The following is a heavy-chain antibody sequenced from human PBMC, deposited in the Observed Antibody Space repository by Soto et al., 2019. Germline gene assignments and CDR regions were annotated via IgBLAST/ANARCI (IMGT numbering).Heavy chain of an antibody. D-gene: IGHD3-3*01. Sequence: GGSLRLSCAASGFTFSSYAMSWVRQAPGKGLEWVSAISGSGGSTYYADSVKGRFTISRDNSKDTLYLQMNSLRAEDTAVYYCAKGWHYDFGSGYYTDLNNWLDPWGQGTLVTVSS. V-gene: IGHV3-23*01. CDR1: GFTFSSYA. CDR3: AKGWHYDFGSGYYTDLNNWLDP. J-gene: IGHJ5*02. CDR2: ISGSGGST.